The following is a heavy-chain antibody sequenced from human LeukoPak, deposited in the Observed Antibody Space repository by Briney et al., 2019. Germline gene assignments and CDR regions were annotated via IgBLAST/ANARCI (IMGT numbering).Heavy chain of an antibody. CDR2: ISSNGGST. D-gene: IGHD5-12*01. V-gene: IGHV3-64*01. CDR1: GFTFSSYA. Sequence: AGGSLRLSCAASGFTFSSYAMHWVRQAPGKGLEYVSAISSNGGSTYYANSVKGRFTISRDSSKNTLYLQMGSLRAEDMAVYYCARGGEVATIPLDYWGQGTLVTVSS. CDR3: ARGGEVATIPLDY. J-gene: IGHJ4*02.